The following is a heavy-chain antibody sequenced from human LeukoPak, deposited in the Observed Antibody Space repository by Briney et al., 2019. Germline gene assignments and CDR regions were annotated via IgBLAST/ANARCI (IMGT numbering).Heavy chain of an antibody. CDR3: ARIVGATKTGWFDP. Sequence: ASVKVSCKASGYTFTSYGISWVRQAPGQGLEWMGWISAYNGNTNYAQKLQGRVTMTTGTSTSTAYMELRSLRSDDTAVYYCARIVGATKTGWFDPWGQGTLVTVSS. D-gene: IGHD1-26*01. CDR1: GYTFTSYG. CDR2: ISAYNGNT. V-gene: IGHV1-18*01. J-gene: IGHJ5*02.